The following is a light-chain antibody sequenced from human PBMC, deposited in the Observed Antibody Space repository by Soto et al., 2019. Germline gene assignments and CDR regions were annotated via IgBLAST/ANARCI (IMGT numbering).Light chain of an antibody. V-gene: IGLV2-11*01. J-gene: IGLJ2*01. CDR1: GSDVGGYDL. CDR2: DAS. CDR3: CSFAGTYTVV. Sequence: QSALTQPRSVSGSPGQSVTLSCSGSGSDVGGYDLVSWYQQHPGKAPKLIIYDASKRPSGVTARYSGSKSGNTASLTISGLLAEDEADYYCCSFAGTYTVVFGGGTKVTV.